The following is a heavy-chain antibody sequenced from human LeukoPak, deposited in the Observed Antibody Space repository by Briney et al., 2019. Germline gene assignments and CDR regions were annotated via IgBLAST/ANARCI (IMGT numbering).Heavy chain of an antibody. Sequence: EASVKVSCKASGYTFTNYGFSWVRQASGGGLEWMGWISAYNGDTKYAQKFQGRVTITTDTSATTVYMELGSLRFDDAAVYYCAREACSDGVCYFEYWGQGTLVTVSS. CDR1: GYTFTNYG. V-gene: IGHV1-18*01. CDR3: AREACSDGVCYFEY. CDR2: ISAYNGDT. D-gene: IGHD2-8*01. J-gene: IGHJ4*02.